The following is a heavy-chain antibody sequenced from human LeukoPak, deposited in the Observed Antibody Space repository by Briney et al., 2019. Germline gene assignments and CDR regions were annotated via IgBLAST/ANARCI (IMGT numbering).Heavy chain of an antibody. V-gene: IGHV3-7*04. D-gene: IGHD3-22*01. Sequence: GGSLRLSCAASGFTFSSYWVSWVRQAPGKGLEWVANIKQDGSEKYYVDSVKGRFTISRDNAKNSLYLQMNSLRAEDTAVYYCARDRNYYDSSGYSDAFDIWGQGTMVTVSS. CDR3: ARDRNYYDSSGYSDAFDI. CDR2: IKQDGSEK. J-gene: IGHJ3*02. CDR1: GFTFSSYW.